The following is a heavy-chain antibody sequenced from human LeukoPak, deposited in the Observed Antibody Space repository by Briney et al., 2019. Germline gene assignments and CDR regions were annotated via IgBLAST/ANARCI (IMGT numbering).Heavy chain of an antibody. J-gene: IGHJ4*02. CDR2: ITSNGDTE. D-gene: IGHD6-13*01. V-gene: IGHV3-48*01. CDR1: GFTFSTNS. CDR3: ARVGVTAAGDF. Sequence: GGSLRLSFAASGFTFSTNSMTWVRQSPGKGLEWVSKITSNGDTEYYADSVKGRFTISRDNAKNSLYLQINSLRAEDTAVYYCARVGVTAAGDFWGQGTLVTVSS.